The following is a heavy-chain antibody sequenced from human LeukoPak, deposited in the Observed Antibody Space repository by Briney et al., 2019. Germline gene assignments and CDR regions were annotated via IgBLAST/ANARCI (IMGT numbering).Heavy chain of an antibody. CDR1: GGSFSGSS. V-gene: IGHV4-34*01. Sequence: SETLSLTCAVYGGSFSGSSWTWIRQPPGKGLEWIGEINHSGSTNYNPSLKSRVTISVDTSKNQFFLKLSSVTAADTAVYYCARLRYYYASVDYWGQGTLVTVSS. CDR3: ARLRYYYASVDY. J-gene: IGHJ4*02. CDR2: INHSGST. D-gene: IGHD3-10*01.